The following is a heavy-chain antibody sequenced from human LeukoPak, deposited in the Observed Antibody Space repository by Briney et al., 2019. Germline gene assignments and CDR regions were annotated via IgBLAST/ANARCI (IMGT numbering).Heavy chain of an antibody. D-gene: IGHD6-19*01. V-gene: IGHV1-18*01. Sequence: ASVKVSCKASGYSISSYAISWVRQDPGQGLDWMGWISLYNPKTNYAQKFQGRVTMTTDTSTSTAYMELMSLRSDDTAVYYCARLGVAGDPSSAEYFQHWGQGTLVTVSS. CDR3: ARLGVAGDPSSAEYFQH. CDR2: ISLYNPKT. J-gene: IGHJ1*01. CDR1: GYSISSYA.